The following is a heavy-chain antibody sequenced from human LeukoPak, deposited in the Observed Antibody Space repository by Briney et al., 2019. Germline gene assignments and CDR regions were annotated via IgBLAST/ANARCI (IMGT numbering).Heavy chain of an antibody. CDR2: ISYDGSNK. Sequence: GGSLRLSCAASGFTFSKYGMYWVRQAPGKGLEWVAVISYDGSNKYYADSVKGRFTISRDNSKNTLYLQMNSLRAEDTAVYYCAKDRGSGWTPVWFDPWGQGTLVTVSS. J-gene: IGHJ5*02. D-gene: IGHD6-19*01. CDR1: GFTFSKYG. V-gene: IGHV3-30*18. CDR3: AKDRGSGWTPVWFDP.